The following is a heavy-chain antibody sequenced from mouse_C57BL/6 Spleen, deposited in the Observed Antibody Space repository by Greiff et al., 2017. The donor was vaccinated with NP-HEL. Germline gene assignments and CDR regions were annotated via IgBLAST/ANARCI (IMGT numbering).Heavy chain of an antibody. CDR3: ASVSRDYAMDY. Sequence: VQLQQSGAELARPGASVKMSCKASGYTFTSYTMHWVKQRPGQGLEWIGYSNPSSGYTKYNQKFKDKATLTADKSSSTAYMQLSSLTSEDSAVYYCASVSRDYAMDYWGQGTSVTVSS. J-gene: IGHJ4*01. V-gene: IGHV1-4*01. CDR1: GYTFTSYT. CDR2: SNPSSGYT.